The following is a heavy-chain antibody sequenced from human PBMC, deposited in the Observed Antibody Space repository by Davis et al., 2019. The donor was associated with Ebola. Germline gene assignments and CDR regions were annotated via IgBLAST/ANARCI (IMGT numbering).Heavy chain of an antibody. CDR1: GFSFSNYA. J-gene: IGHJ4*02. D-gene: IGHD3-22*01. Sequence: GGSLRLSCAASGFSFSNYAMNWVRQAPGKGLEWVAVISYDGSNKYYADSVKGRFTISRDNSKNTLYLQMNSLRAEDTAVYYCAKGVDRDYWGQGTLVTVSS. CDR3: AKGVDRDY. CDR2: ISYDGSNK. V-gene: IGHV3-30*18.